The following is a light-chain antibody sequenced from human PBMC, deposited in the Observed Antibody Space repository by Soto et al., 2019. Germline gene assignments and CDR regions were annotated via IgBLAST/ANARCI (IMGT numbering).Light chain of an antibody. CDR1: QGIYTW. CDR3: QQAASFPIT. J-gene: IGKJ5*01. V-gene: IGKV1-12*01. CDR2: TAS. Sequence: DIQMTQTPSSVSASVGDRVTITCRASQGIYTWLAWYQQKPGKAPNLLIYTASSLQSGVPSRFSGTGSGTEFTLTINNLQPEDFATYYCQQAASFPITFGQGRLLE.